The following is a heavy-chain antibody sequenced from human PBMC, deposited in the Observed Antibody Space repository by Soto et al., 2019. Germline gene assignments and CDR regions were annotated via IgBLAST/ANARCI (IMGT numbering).Heavy chain of an antibody. Sequence: GESLKISCKGSGYNFSNYWISWVRQMPGKGLEWMGKIDPSDSYINYSPPFQGHVTISVDKSITTAHVEWRSLKASDTAVYSCAKVYSSGSYFPDYWGQGTLVTVSS. V-gene: IGHV5-10-1*01. CDR2: IDPSDSYI. CDR3: AKVYSSGSYFPDY. CDR1: GYNFSNYW. D-gene: IGHD3-22*01. J-gene: IGHJ4*02.